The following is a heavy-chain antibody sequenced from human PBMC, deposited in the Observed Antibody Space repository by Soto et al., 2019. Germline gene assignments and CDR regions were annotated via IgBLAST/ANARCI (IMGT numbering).Heavy chain of an antibody. CDR3: ASRITMVRGWAFDI. D-gene: IGHD3-10*01. J-gene: IGHJ3*02. CDR2: IIPIFGTA. V-gene: IGHV1-69*01. CDR1: GGTFSSYA. Sequence: QVQLVQSGAEVKKPGSSVTVSCKASGGTFSSYAISWVRQAPGQGLEWMGGIIPIFGTANYAQKFQGRVTITADESTSTAYMELSSLRSEDTAVYYCASRITMVRGWAFDIWGQGTMVTVSS.